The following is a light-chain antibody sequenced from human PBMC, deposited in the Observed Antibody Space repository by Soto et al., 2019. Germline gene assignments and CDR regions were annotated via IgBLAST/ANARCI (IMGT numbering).Light chain of an antibody. CDR3: SSCTSSSTL. J-gene: IGLJ1*01. CDR1: SSDVGGYNY. Sequence: QSVLTQPASVSGSPGQSITISCTGTSSDVGGYNYVSWYQQHPGKAPKLMIYDVSNRPSGVSNRFSGSKSGNTAYLTISGLQAEDEADYYCSSCTSSSTLFGTGTKVT. V-gene: IGLV2-14*01. CDR2: DVS.